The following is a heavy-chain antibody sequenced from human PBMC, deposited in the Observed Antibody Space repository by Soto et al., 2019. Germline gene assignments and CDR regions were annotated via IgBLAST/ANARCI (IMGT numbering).Heavy chain of an antibody. J-gene: IGHJ6*03. CDR2: INWNGGST. Sequence: EVQLVESGGGVVRPGGSLRLSCAASGFTFDDYGMSWVRQAPGKGLEWVSGINWNGGSTGYADSVKGRFTISRDNAKNSLYLQMNSLRDEDTALYHCARVERYCSSTSCYSLTSYYYYYMDVWGKGTTVTVSS. CDR3: ARVERYCSSTSCYSLTSYYYYYMDV. CDR1: GFTFDDYG. D-gene: IGHD2-2*01. V-gene: IGHV3-20*01.